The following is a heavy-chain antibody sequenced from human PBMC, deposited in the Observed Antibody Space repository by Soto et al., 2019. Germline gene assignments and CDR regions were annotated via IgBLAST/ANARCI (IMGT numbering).Heavy chain of an antibody. D-gene: IGHD3-3*01. CDR2: IYYSGST. J-gene: IGHJ5*02. CDR3: ARKVVIMRGWFDP. CDR1: GGSVSSGSHY. V-gene: IGHV4-61*01. Sequence: QVQLQESGPGLVKPSETLSLTCTVSGGSVSSGSHYWSWIRQPPGKGLEWIGYIYYSGSTRYNPSLQSRVTISVDTSKNQLSLKLSSVTAADTAVYYCARKVVIMRGWFDPWGQGTRVTVSS.